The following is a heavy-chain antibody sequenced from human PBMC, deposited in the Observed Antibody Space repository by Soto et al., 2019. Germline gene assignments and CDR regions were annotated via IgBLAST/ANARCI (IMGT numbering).Heavy chain of an antibody. CDR2: IFPGDSDT. V-gene: IGHV5-51*01. CDR1: GYHFVGYW. D-gene: IGHD1-1*01. J-gene: IGHJ4*02. CDR3: AGGGFIGTHPDD. Sequence: GESLKISCKASGYHFVGYWIGWVRQMPGKGLEWMGIIFPGDSDTRYSPSFQGQVKISADKSISTVYLQWRSLKASDTAIYFWAGGGFIGTHPDDWGQGTWVTVSS.